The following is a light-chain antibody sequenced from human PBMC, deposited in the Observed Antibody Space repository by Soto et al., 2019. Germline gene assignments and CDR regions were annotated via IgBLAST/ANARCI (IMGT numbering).Light chain of an antibody. J-gene: IGKJ5*01. CDR2: AAS. Sequence: GDRVTITCRASQSISSYLNWYQQKPGKAPKLLIYAASSLQSGVPSRFSGSGSGTDFTLTISSLEPEDFAVYYCQQRSNWITFGQGTRLEIK. V-gene: IGKV1-39*01. CDR1: QSISSY. CDR3: QQRSNWIT.